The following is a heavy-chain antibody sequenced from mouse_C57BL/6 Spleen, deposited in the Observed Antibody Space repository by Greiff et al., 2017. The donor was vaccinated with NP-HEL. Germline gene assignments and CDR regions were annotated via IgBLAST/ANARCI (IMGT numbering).Heavy chain of an antibody. CDR1: GYTFTSYG. Sequence: QVQLQQSGAELARPGASVKLSCKASGYTFTSYGISWVKQRTGQGLEWIGEIYPRSGNTYYNAKFKGKATLTADKSSSTAYMELRSLTSEDSAVYFCARYYGSSYGAYWGQGTLVTVSA. CDR3: ARYYGSSYGAY. D-gene: IGHD1-1*01. J-gene: IGHJ3*01. V-gene: IGHV1-81*01. CDR2: IYPRSGNT.